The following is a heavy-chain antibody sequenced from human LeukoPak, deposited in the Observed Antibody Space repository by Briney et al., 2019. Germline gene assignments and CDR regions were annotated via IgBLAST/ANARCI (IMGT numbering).Heavy chain of an antibody. CDR2: IYYSGST. CDR3: ARPLLGRLVDY. Sequence: SETLSLTCTVSGGSINSTYWRWIRQPPGKGLEWIGYIYYSGSTNYNPSLKSRVTIPLDTSKNQFSLKLNSVTAAGTAVYYCARPLLGRLVDYWGQGALVTVSS. CDR1: GGSINSTY. J-gene: IGHJ4*02. V-gene: IGHV4-59*08. D-gene: IGHD2-8*02.